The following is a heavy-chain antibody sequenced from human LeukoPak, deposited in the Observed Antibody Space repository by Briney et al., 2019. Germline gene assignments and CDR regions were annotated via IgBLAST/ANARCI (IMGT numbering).Heavy chain of an antibody. V-gene: IGHV1-18*04. J-gene: IGHJ6*03. D-gene: IGHD3-3*01. Sequence: ASVKVSCKASGYTFTSYYLHWVRQAPGQGLEWMGWISAYNGNTNYAQKLQGRVTMTTDTSTSTAYMELRSLRSDDTAVYYCARGGDFWSGYYYYYMDVWGKGTTVTVSS. CDR1: GYTFTSYY. CDR3: ARGGDFWSGYYYYYMDV. CDR2: ISAYNGNT.